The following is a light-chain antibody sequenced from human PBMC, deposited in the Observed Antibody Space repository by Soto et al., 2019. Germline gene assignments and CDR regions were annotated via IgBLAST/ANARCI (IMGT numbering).Light chain of an antibody. CDR2: DVS. V-gene: IGLV2-11*01. J-gene: IGLJ2*01. CDR3: CSYAGSYTYVV. Sequence: QSALTQPRSVSGSPGQSVTISCTGTSSDVGGYNYVSWYQQHPGKAPQLMIYDVSKRPSGVPDRFSGSKSGNTASLTISGLQAEDDADYYCCSYAGSYTYVVFGGGTKLTVL. CDR1: SSDVGGYNY.